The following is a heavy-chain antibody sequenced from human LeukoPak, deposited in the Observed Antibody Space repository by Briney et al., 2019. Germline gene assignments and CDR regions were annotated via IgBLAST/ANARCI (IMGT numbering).Heavy chain of an antibody. V-gene: IGHV4-59*11. CDR2: IYYSGST. CDR3: ARGRQQLVH. Sequence: PSETLSLTCTVSGGSISSHYWSWIWQPPGKGLEWIGYIYYSGSTNYNPSLKSRVTISVDTSKNQFSLKLSSVTAADTAVYYCARGRQQLVHWGQGTLVTVSS. J-gene: IGHJ4*02. CDR1: GGSISSHY. D-gene: IGHD6-13*01.